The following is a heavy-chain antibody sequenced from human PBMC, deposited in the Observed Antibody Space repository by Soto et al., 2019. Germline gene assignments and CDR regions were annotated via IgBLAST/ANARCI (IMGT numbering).Heavy chain of an antibody. V-gene: IGHV3-30*18. J-gene: IGHJ4*02. CDR2: ISYDGSNK. CDR1: GFTFSSYG. Sequence: QVQLVESGGGVVQPGRSLRLSCAASGFTFSSYGMHWVRQAPGKGLEWVAVISYDGSNKYYADSVKGRFTISRDNSKNTLYPQMNSLRAEDTAVYYCAKDTGGIVEVVAHFDYWGQGTLVTVSS. CDR3: AKDTGGIVEVVAHFDY. D-gene: IGHD2-15*01.